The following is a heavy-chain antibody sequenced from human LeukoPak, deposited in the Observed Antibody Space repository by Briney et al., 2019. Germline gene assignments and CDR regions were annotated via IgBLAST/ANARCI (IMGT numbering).Heavy chain of an antibody. V-gene: IGHV1-8*01. CDR1: GYTFTSYD. Sequence: GASVKVSCKASGYTFTSYDINWVRQATGQGLEWMGWMNPNSGNTGYAQKFQGRVTMTRKTSISTAYMELSSLRSEDTAVYYCARDNGGTAMAYYYYYYMDVWGKGTTVTVSS. CDR2: MNPNSGNT. D-gene: IGHD5-18*01. J-gene: IGHJ6*03. CDR3: ARDNGGTAMAYYYYYYMDV.